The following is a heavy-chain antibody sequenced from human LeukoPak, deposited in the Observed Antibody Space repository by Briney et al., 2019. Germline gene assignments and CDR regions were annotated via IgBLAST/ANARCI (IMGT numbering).Heavy chain of an antibody. CDR3: ARGYSSTMMATIIDY. Sequence: SQTLSLTCTVSGGSISSYYWSWLRQPPGKGLEWIGYIYYSGSTNYNPSLKSRVTISVDTSKNQFSLKLSSVTAADTAVYYCARGYSSTMMATIIDYWGQGTLVTVSS. CDR2: IYYSGST. CDR1: GGSISSYY. V-gene: IGHV4-59*01. D-gene: IGHD5-24*01. J-gene: IGHJ4*02.